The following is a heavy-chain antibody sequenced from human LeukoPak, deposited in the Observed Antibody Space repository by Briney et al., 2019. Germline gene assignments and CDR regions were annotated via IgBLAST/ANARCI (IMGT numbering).Heavy chain of an antibody. Sequence: SETLSLTCTVSGGSISSSSFYWGWIRQPPGQGLEWIGTIFYSGGTYYNPSLKSRVAVSVDTSKNQFSLKLSSVTAADTAVYYCAKTISLAQWELRRDPFDYWGQGTLVTVSS. J-gene: IGHJ4*02. V-gene: IGHV4-39*01. CDR1: GGSISSSSFY. CDR3: AKTISLAQWELRRDPFDY. D-gene: IGHD1-26*01. CDR2: IFYSGGT.